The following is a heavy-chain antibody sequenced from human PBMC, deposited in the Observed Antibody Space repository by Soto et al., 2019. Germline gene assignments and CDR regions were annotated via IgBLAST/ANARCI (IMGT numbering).Heavy chain of an antibody. J-gene: IGHJ4*02. Sequence: GGSLRLSCAASGFTFSSYAMSWVRQAPGKGLEWVSAISGSGGSTYYADSVKGRFTISRDNSENTLYLQMNSLRAEDTAVYYCAKDGGLGYCSGGSCYFDYWGQGTLVTVSS. CDR3: AKDGGLGYCSGGSCYFDY. CDR1: GFTFSSYA. V-gene: IGHV3-23*01. CDR2: ISGSGGST. D-gene: IGHD2-15*01.